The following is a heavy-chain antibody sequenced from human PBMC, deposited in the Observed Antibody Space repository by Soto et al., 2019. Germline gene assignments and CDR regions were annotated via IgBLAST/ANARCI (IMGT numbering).Heavy chain of an antibody. CDR2: IYYSGST. Sequence: PSKTLSLTCTVSGGSISSHYWSWIRQPPGQGLEWIGYIYYSGSTNYNPSLKSRVTISVDTSKSQFSLRLSSVPAADTAVYFCARGSFFTIVRGFMFYIVSGGKGTTVT. D-gene: IGHD3-10*01. J-gene: IGHJ6*03. V-gene: IGHV4-59*11. CDR1: GGSISSHY. CDR3: ARGSFFTIVRGFMFYIVS.